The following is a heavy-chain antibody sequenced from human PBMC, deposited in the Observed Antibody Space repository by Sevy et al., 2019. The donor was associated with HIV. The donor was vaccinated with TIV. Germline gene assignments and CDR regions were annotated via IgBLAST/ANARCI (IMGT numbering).Heavy chain of an antibody. J-gene: IGHJ4*02. CDR1: GYSFTTYW. D-gene: IGHD4-17*01. Sequence: GESLKISCKGSGYSFTTYWIGWVRQMPGKGLEWMGIIYTADSETRYSPSFQGQVTISADKSLGTAYLQWSSLKPSDTAMYYCARRGLGYNFDYWGQGTLVTVSS. CDR3: ARRGLGYNFDY. CDR2: IYTADSET. V-gene: IGHV5-51*01.